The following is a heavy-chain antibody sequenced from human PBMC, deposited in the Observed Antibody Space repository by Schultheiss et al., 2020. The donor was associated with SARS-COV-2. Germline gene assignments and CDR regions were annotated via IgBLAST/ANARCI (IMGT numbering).Heavy chain of an antibody. CDR2: IWYDGSNK. V-gene: IGHV3-33*06. CDR3: ANTAYYYDSSGYWGYYFDY. Sequence: HWVRQTPGKGLEWVAVIWYDGSNKYYADSVKGRFTISRDNSKNTLYLQMNSPRAEDTAVYYCANTAYYYDSSGYWGYYFDYWGQGTLVTVSS. D-gene: IGHD3-22*01. J-gene: IGHJ4*02.